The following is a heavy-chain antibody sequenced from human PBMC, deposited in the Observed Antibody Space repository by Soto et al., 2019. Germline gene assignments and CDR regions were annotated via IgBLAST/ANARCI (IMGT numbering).Heavy chain of an antibody. CDR1: GYTFTGYY. Sequence: ASVKVSCKASGYTFTGYYMHWVRQAPGQGLEWMGWINPNSGGTNYAQKFQGWVTMTRDTSISTAYMELSRLRSDDTAVYYCARDTAAGSYYYGMDVWGQGTTVTVSS. V-gene: IGHV1-2*04. J-gene: IGHJ6*02. CDR3: ARDTAAGSYYYGMDV. CDR2: INPNSGGT. D-gene: IGHD6-13*01.